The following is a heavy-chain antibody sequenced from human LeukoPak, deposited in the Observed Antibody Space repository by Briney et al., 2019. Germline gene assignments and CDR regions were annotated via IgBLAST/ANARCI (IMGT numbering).Heavy chain of an antibody. CDR1: GFTFSSYW. D-gene: IGHD3-9*01. CDR2: ISSDGSSR. V-gene: IGHV3-74*01. Sequence: GGSLRLSCAASGFTFSSYWMHWVRQAPGKGLVWVSRISSDGSSRCYADSVKGRSIISRDNAQNWLDLQMNSLRVEDTAVYYCITAKGILTGSPLFDNWGQGTLVIVSS. J-gene: IGHJ4*02. CDR3: ITAKGILTGSPLFDN.